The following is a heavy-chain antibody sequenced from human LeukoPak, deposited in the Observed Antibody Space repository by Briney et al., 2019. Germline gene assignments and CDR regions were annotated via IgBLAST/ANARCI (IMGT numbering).Heavy chain of an antibody. V-gene: IGHV5-51*01. CDR1: GYSFTSYW. CDR2: IYPGDSDT. J-gene: IGHJ5*02. Sequence: GESLKISCKGSGYSFTSYWIGWVRQMPGKGLEWMGIIYPGDSDTRYGPSFQGQVTISADKSISTAYLQWSSLKASDTAMYYCARQTRARYCTNGVCYVSWFDPWGQGTLVTVSS. D-gene: IGHD2-8*01. CDR3: ARQTRARYCTNGVCYVSWFDP.